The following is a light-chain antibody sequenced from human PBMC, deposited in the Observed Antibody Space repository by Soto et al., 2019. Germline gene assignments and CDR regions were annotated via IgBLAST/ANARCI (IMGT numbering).Light chain of an antibody. CDR3: CSYVGSRPVV. V-gene: IGLV2-23*02. CDR2: EVN. CDR1: SSDVGSYNL. J-gene: IGLJ2*01. Sequence: QSALTQPASVSGSPGQSITISCTGTSSDVGSYNLVSWYQQHPGEAPKLMIYEVNKRPSGGSNRFSGSKSGNTVSRTISGLQVEDVVDYFCCSYVGSRPVVLGGSTRVTLL.